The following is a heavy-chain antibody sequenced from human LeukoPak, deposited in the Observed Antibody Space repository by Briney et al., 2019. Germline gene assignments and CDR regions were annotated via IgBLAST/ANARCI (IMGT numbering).Heavy chain of an antibody. CDR3: AKDIGTGGTGWYFDL. D-gene: IGHD6-13*01. CDR1: GFTLDDYV. V-gene: IGHV3-9*01. Sequence: GGSLRLSCAASGFTLDDYVMHWVRQAPGKGLEWVSGISWNSVSIGYADSVKGRFTTSRDNAKNSLYLQMNSLRAEDTALYYCAKDIGTGGTGWYFDLWGRGTLVTVSS. CDR2: ISWNSVSI. J-gene: IGHJ2*01.